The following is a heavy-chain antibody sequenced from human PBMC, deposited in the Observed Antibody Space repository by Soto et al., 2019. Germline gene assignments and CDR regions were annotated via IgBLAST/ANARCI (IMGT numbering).Heavy chain of an antibody. CDR1: GGSISSGGYY. CDR2: IYYSGST. CDR3: AREGTFYGYLRSYGMDV. Sequence: SETLSLTCTVSGGSISSGGYYWSWIRQHPGKGLEWIGYIYYSGSTYYNPSLKSRVTISVDTSKNQFSLKLSSVTAADTAVYYCAREGTFYGYLRSYGMDVWRQGPTFTVSS. V-gene: IGHV4-31*03. D-gene: IGHD4-17*01. J-gene: IGHJ6*02.